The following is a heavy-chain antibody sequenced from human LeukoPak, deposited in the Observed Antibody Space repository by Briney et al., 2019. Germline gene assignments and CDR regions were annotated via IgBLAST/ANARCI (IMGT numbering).Heavy chain of an antibody. J-gene: IGHJ6*03. CDR3: ARDRGYDFWSGNYYYYMDV. CDR1: GFTFSDYY. Sequence: GGSLRLSCTASGFTFSDYYMSWIRQAPGKGLEWVSYISSSGSTIYYADSVKGRFTISRDNAKNSLYLQMNSLRAEDTAVYYCARDRGYDFWSGNYYYYMDVWGKGTTVTVSS. V-gene: IGHV3-11*04. D-gene: IGHD3-3*01. CDR2: ISSSGSTI.